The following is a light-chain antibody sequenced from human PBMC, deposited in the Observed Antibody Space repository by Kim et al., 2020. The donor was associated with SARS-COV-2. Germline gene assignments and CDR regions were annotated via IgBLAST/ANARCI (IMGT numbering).Light chain of an antibody. CDR1: QSISSSY. J-gene: IGKJ2*03. CDR2: GAS. CDR3: QHYGSAPYS. Sequence: EIVLTQSPGTLSLSPGERATLSCRASQSISSSYLGWYQQKPGQAPRLLIYGASSRATGIPDRFSDSGSGTDFTLTISRLEPEDFAVYYCQHYGSAPYSFGRGTKLEI. V-gene: IGKV3-20*01.